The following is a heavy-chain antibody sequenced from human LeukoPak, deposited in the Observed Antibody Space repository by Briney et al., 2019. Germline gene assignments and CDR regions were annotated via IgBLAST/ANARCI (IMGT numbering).Heavy chain of an antibody. D-gene: IGHD6-13*01. CDR2: IYPGDSDT. J-gene: IGHJ3*02. CDR3: ARSNRGIAAALNAFDI. CDR1: GYSFTSYW. V-gene: IGHV5-51*01. Sequence: GESLKISCKGSGYSFTSYWIGWVRQMSGKGLEWMGIIYPGDSDTRYSPSFQGQVTISADKSISTAYLQWSSLKAPDTAMYYCARSNRGIAAALNAFDIWGQGTMVTVSS.